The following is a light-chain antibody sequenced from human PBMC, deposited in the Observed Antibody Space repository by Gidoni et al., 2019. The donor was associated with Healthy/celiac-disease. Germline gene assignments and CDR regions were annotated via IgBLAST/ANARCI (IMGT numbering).Light chain of an antibody. CDR1: QSVSSSY. CDR3: QQYGSSPIFT. CDR2: CAS. J-gene: IGKJ2*01. V-gene: IGKV3-20*01. Sequence: EMVWTQSPGTLSLSPWERATLSCRSSQSVSSSYLAWYQQKPGQAPRLLIYCASSSATGIPDRFSGSGSGTDFTLSISRLEPEDFAVYYCQQYGSSPIFTFGQGTKLEIK.